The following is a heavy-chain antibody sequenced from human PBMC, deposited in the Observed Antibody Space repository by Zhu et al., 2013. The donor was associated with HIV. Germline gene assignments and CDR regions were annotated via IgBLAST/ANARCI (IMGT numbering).Heavy chain of an antibody. V-gene: IGHV4-30-4*08. CDR1: GGSITSGDLY. Sequence: QVQLQESGPGLVKPSQTLSLTCTVSGGSITSGDLYWNWIRQPPGKGLEWIGYIYYSGSTYYNPSLKSRATILVDTSKNQFSLNLDSVTAADTAMYFCARATSLGIHELLDYWGQGTLVTVSS. D-gene: IGHD5-18*01. CDR3: ARATSLGIHELLDY. J-gene: IGHJ4*02. CDR2: IYYSGST.